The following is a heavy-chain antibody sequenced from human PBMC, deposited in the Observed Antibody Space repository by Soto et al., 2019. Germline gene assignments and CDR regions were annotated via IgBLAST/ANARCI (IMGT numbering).Heavy chain of an antibody. CDR2: IWYDGSNK. Sequence: QVQLVESGGGVVQPGRSLRLSRAASGFTFSSYGMHWVRQAPGKGLEWVAVIWYDGSNKYYADSVKGRFTISRDNSKNTLYLQMNILRDEDTAGYYCARGPGHYYYYMDVWGKGTTVTVSS. J-gene: IGHJ6*03. V-gene: IGHV3-33*01. CDR1: GFTFSSYG. CDR3: ARGPGHYYYYMDV.